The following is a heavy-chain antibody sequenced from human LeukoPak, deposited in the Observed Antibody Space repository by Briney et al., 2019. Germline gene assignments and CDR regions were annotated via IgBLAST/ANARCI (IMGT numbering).Heavy chain of an antibody. D-gene: IGHD3-3*01. CDR3: ARDCILRFCTH. J-gene: IGHJ4*02. CDR1: GGSISSGSYY. CDR2: IYTSGST. Sequence: SQTLSLTCTVSGGSISSGSYYWSWIRQPAGKGLEWIGRIYTSGSTNYNPSLKSRVTISVDTSKNQFSLKLSSVTAADTAEYYCARDCILRFCTHWGQGTLVTVSS. V-gene: IGHV4-61*02.